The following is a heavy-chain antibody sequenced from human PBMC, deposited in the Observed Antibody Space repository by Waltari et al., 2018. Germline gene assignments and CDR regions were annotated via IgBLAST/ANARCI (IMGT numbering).Heavy chain of an antibody. J-gene: IGHJ4*02. CDR3: ATSPGGGGF. CDR1: GFTVSNNY. V-gene: IGHV3-66*01. Sequence: EVQLVESGGGLVQPGESLRLSCVASGFTVSNNYMSWVRQAPGKGLEGVSVIDSGGSTQYADSLKGRFTITRDSSKNTLYLQMNSLRVEDTAVYYCATSPGGGGFWGQGTLVTVSS. D-gene: IGHD2-21*01. CDR2: IDSGGST.